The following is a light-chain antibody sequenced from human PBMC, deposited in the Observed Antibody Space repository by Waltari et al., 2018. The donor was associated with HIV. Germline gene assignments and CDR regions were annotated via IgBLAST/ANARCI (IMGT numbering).Light chain of an antibody. CDR3: SAWDDSLKGHV. J-gene: IGLJ3*02. V-gene: IGLV1-44*01. CDR2: SNN. Sequence: QSVLTQPPSSSATPAHRVTISCSGTSSNIRRNRVHWYQQLPGTAPKVLIHSNNQRPSGVPDRFSGSRSGTSASLAISGLQSEDEADYYCSAWDDSLKGHVFGGGTKLTVL. CDR1: SSNIRRNR.